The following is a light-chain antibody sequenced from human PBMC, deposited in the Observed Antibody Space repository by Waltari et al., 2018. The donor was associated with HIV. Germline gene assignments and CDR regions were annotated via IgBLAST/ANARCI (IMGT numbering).Light chain of an antibody. CDR3: QVWDSGSDRVV. CDR1: NIGSKS. CDR2: DDS. Sequence: YVLSQPPSVSVAPGQTARTTCGGNNIGSKSVPWYQQKPGQAPVLVVQDDSDRPSGISERFSGSNSGNTATLTISRVEAGDEADYYCQVWDSGSDRVVFGGGTKLTVL. V-gene: IGLV3-21*02. J-gene: IGLJ2*01.